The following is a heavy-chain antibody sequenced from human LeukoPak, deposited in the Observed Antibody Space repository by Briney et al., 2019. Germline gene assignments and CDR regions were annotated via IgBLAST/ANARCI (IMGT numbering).Heavy chain of an antibody. CDR1: GYTFTGYY. V-gene: IGHV1-2*06. D-gene: IGHD6-19*01. CDR3: ARDVAGTAEPFDY. J-gene: IGHJ4*02. Sequence: ASVKVSCKASGYTFTGYYMHWVRQAPGQGLEWMGRINPNSGGTNYAQKFQGRVTMTRDTSISTAYMELSRLRSDDTAVYYCARDVAGTAEPFDYWGQGTLVTVSS. CDR2: INPNSGGT.